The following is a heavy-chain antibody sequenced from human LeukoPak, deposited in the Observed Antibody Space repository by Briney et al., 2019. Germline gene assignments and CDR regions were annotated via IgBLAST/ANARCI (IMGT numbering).Heavy chain of an antibody. CDR2: ISDSSGYT. CDR3: ARDRVGGSYVFDI. V-gene: IGHV3-11*06. D-gene: IGHD1-26*01. Sequence: PGGSLRLSCTASGFTSGDYAMSWVRQAPGKGLEWVSYISDSSGYTKDADSVKGRFTISRDNAKKSLYLQMNSLRAEDTAVYYCARDRVGGSYVFDIWGQGTMVTVSS. J-gene: IGHJ3*02. CDR1: GFTSGDYA.